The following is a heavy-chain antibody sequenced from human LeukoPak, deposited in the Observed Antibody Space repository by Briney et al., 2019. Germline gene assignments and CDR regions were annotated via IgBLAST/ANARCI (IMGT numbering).Heavy chain of an antibody. CDR3: ATTYQYSNYGGVGY. J-gene: IGHJ4*02. CDR1: GGSFSGYY. V-gene: IGHV4-34*01. CDR2: INHSGST. Sequence: PSETLSLTCAVYGGSFSGYYWSWIRQPPGKGLEWIGEINHSGSTNYNPSLKSRVTISVDTSKNQFSLKLSSVTAADTAVYCCATTYQYSNYGGVGYWGQGTLVTVSS. D-gene: IGHD4-11*01.